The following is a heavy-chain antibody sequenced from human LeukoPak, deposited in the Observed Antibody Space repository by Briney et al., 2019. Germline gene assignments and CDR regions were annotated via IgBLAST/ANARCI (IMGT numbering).Heavy chain of an antibody. Sequence: SETLSLTCTVSGGSINGNYWSWIRQPPGKGLEWIAYVYSSGSTNYNPSLKSRVTMSVDTSKNQFSLKLSSVTAADTAVYYCARLSGSQTTPYWGQGTLVTVSS. V-gene: IGHV4-59*08. J-gene: IGHJ4*02. D-gene: IGHD1-26*01. CDR1: GGSINGNY. CDR3: ARLSGSQTTPY. CDR2: VYSSGST.